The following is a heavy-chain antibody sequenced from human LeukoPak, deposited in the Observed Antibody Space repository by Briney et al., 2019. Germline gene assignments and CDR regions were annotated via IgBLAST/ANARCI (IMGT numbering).Heavy chain of an antibody. V-gene: IGHV1-8*02. D-gene: IGHD7-27*01. CDR2: MSPNSGDT. J-gene: IGHJ4*02. CDR3: ARGPPNWGFDF. Sequence: ASVKVSCKASGGTFSSYAISWVRQAPGQGLEWMGWMSPNSGDTGYAQKFQGRVTMTRDTSISTAYMELTSLRSEDTAIYYCARGPPNWGFDFWGQGALVTVSS. CDR1: GGTFSSYA.